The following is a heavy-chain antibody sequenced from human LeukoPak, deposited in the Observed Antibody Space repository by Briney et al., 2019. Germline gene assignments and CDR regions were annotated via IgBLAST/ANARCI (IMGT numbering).Heavy chain of an antibody. CDR1: GFTFSSYG. D-gene: IGHD6-13*01. Sequence: GGSLRLSCAASGFTFSSYGMHWVRQGPGKGLEWVAFIRYDGGNKYHADSVKGRFTISRDNSKNTLYLQMNSLRAEDTAVYYCAKGDSSWYGIFDYWGLGTLVTVSS. V-gene: IGHV3-30*02. J-gene: IGHJ4*02. CDR3: AKGDSSWYGIFDY. CDR2: IRYDGGNK.